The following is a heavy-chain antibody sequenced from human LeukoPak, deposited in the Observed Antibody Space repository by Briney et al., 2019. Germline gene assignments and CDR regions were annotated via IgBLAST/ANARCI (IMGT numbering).Heavy chain of an antibody. CDR3: ARAGLAYCGGDCYWGFDY. V-gene: IGHV1-18*04. J-gene: IGHJ4*02. Sequence: ASVTVSFKASGYTFTIYGISWVRQAPGQGLEWMGWISAYNGNTNYAQKLQGRVTMTTDTSTSTAYMELRSLRSDDTAVYYCARAGLAYCGGDCYWGFDYWGQGTLVTVSS. D-gene: IGHD2-21*02. CDR2: ISAYNGNT. CDR1: GYTFTIYG.